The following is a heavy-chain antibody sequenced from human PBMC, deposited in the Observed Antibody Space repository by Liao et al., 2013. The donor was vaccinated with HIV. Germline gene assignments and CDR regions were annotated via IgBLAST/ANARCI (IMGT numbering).Heavy chain of an antibody. CDR3: ARRLTRGDMDV. Sequence: QLQLQESGPGLVKPSETLSLTCTVSGGSISSGTYYWGWIRQPPGKGLEWIGTIYHSGRTYYNPALKSRVTISVDTSKNQISLRLRSVTAADTAVYYCARRLTRGDMDVWGKGTTVTVSS. V-gene: IGHV4-39*07. D-gene: IGHD3-9*01. J-gene: IGHJ6*03. CDR2: IYHSGRT. CDR1: GGSISSGTYY.